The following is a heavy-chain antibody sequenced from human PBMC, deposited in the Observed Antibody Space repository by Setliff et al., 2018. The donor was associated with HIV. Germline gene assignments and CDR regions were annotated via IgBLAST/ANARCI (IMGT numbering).Heavy chain of an antibody. CDR3: AGHFYYSGSGIWAGLDS. J-gene: IGHJ4*02. V-gene: IGHV4-4*07. CDR1: GDSIINYY. Sequence: SETLSLTCTVSGDSIINYYWSWIRQPAGKGLEWIGRIYTSGNTNYNPSLKSRVTMSVDTSKKQFSLKLTSVTAADTAVYYCAGHFYYSGSGIWAGLDSWGQGTLVTVSS. CDR2: IYTSGNT. D-gene: IGHD3-10*01.